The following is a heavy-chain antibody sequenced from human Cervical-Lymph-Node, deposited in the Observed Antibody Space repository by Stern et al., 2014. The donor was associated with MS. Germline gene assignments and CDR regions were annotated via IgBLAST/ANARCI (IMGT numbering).Heavy chain of an antibody. CDR2: VYFDGNNK. CDR3: ARGNRYYYYAMDV. J-gene: IGHJ6*02. V-gene: IGHV3-33*01. Sequence: VHLVESGGGVVQPGRSLRLSCAASGFTFSSYGMHWVRQAPGKGLEWGAVVYFDGNNKYYADSVKGRFTISRDNSRNTLYLQMNSLRAEDTAVYYCARGNRYYYYAMDVWGQGTTVTVSS. D-gene: IGHD1-14*01. CDR1: GFTFSSYG.